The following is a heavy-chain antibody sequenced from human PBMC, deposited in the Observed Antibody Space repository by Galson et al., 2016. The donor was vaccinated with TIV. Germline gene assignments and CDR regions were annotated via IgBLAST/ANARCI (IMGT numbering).Heavy chain of an antibody. CDR2: ISWNSGSK. J-gene: IGHJ6*03. D-gene: IGHD4-17*01. CDR3: AKGQLRAARRFYYMDV. Sequence: SLRLSCAASGFTFDDYAMHWVRQVPGKGLEWVSVISWNSGSKVYADSVKGRFTISRDNAKNSLFLQMNSLRVEDTALYYCAKGQLRAARRFYYMDVWGKGTTVTV. CDR1: GFTFDDYA. V-gene: IGHV3-9*01.